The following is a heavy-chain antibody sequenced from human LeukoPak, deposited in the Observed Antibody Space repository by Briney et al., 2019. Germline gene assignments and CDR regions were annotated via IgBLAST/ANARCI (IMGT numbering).Heavy chain of an antibody. J-gene: IGHJ4*02. CDR2: IIPILGIA. D-gene: IGHD3-22*01. V-gene: IGHV1-69*04. CDR3: ARDHGPDYYDGSGYYSPFDY. CDR1: GGTFSSYA. Sequence: SVKVSCKASGGTFSSYAISWVRQAPGQGLEWMGRIIPILGIANYAQKFQGRVTITADKSTSTAYMELSSLRSEDTAVYYCARDHGPDYYDGSGYYSPFDYWGQGTLVTVSS.